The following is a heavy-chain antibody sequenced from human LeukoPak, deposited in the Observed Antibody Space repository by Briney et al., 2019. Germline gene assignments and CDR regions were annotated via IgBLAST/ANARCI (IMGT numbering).Heavy chain of an antibody. CDR1: GGSISSDDYY. Sequence: SQTLSLTCTVSGGSISSDDYYWSWIRQPTGKGLEWIGYIYYSGSTYYNPSLKTRVTISIDTSKNQFSMKMNSVTAADTAVYYCARGSDRFGPWGQGNLVTVSS. D-gene: IGHD6-25*01. J-gene: IGHJ5*02. CDR3: ARGSDRFGP. CDR2: IYYSGST. V-gene: IGHV4-30-4*08.